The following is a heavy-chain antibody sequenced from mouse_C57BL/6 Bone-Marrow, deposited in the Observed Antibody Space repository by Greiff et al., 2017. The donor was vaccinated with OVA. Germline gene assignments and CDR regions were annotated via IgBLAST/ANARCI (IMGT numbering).Heavy chain of an antibody. J-gene: IGHJ3*01. V-gene: IGHV5-6*01. D-gene: IGHD2-2*01. Sequence: EVMLVESGGDLVKPGGSLKLSCAASGFTFSSYGMSWVRQTPDKRLEWVATISSGGSYTYYPDSVKGRFTISRDNAKNTLYLQMSSLKSEDTAMYYCARLYYGYDWFAYWGQGTLVTVSA. CDR1: GFTFSSYG. CDR3: ARLYYGYDWFAY. CDR2: ISSGGSYT.